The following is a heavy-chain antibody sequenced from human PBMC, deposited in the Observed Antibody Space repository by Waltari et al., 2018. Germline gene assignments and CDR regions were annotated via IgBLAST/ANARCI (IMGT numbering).Heavy chain of an antibody. D-gene: IGHD2-21*01. Sequence: AASGFTFSSYSMTWFRQAPGKGLEWVSYISGDSGSIHYADSVKGRITVSRDNAKNSLYLQMSSLTAEDTAVFYCARDRDWAFDIWGQGTMVTVSS. V-gene: IGHV3-48*04. CDR3: ARDRDWAFDI. J-gene: IGHJ3*02. CDR1: GFTFSSYS. CDR2: ISGDSGSI.